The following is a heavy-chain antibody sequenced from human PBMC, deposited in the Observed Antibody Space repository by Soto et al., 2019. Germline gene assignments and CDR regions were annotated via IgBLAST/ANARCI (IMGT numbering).Heavy chain of an antibody. D-gene: IGHD3-9*01. CDR3: ARDLGDYDILTGYYIPTYYYYGMDV. CDR1: GFTFSSYG. Sequence: GGSLRLSCAASGFTFSSYGMRWVREAPGKGLEGVAVIWYDGSNKYYADSVKGRFTISRDNSKNTLYLQMNSLRAEDTAVYYCARDLGDYDILTGYYIPTYYYYGMDVWGQGTTVTVSS. CDR2: IWYDGSNK. V-gene: IGHV3-33*01. J-gene: IGHJ6*02.